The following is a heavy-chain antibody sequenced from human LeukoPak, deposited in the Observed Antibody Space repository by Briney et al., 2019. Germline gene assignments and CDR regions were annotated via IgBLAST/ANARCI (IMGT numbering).Heavy chain of an antibody. V-gene: IGHV4-59*11. CDR2: IYYSGST. D-gene: IGHD3-22*01. Sequence: PSETLSLTCTVSGGSISSHYWSWIRQPPGKGLEWIGYIYYSGSTNYNPSLKSRATISVDTSKNQFSLKLSSVTAADTAVYYCARLSLNYYDSSGYFDYWGQGTLVTVSS. J-gene: IGHJ4*02. CDR3: ARLSLNYYDSSGYFDY. CDR1: GGSISSHY.